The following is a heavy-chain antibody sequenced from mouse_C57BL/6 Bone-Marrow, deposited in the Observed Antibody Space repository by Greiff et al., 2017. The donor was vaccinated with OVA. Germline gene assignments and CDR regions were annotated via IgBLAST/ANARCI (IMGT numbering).Heavy chain of an antibody. CDR2: INPSTGGT. CDR1: GYSFTGYY. V-gene: IGHV1-42*01. J-gene: IGHJ2*01. Sequence: EVQLQQSGPELVKPGASVKISCKASGYSFTGYYMNWVKQSPEKSLEWIGEINPSTGGTTYNQKFKAKATLTVDKSSSTAYMQLKSLTSEDSAVYYCARWPLGYWGQGTTLTVSS. CDR3: ARWPLGY.